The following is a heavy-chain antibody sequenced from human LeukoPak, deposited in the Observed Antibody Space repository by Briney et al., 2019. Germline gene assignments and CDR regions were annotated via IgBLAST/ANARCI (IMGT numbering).Heavy chain of an antibody. CDR1: GFTFSNYW. V-gene: IGHV3-7*01. Sequence: HPGGSLRLSCAASGFTFSNYWINWVRQAPGKGLEWVASIKQDGSETYCVDSVKGRFTISRDNAKNSLYLQMNSLRDEDTAVYYCARGGSGYSYGKIDSWGQGILVTVSS. J-gene: IGHJ4*02. D-gene: IGHD5-18*01. CDR2: IKQDGSET. CDR3: ARGGSGYSYGKIDS.